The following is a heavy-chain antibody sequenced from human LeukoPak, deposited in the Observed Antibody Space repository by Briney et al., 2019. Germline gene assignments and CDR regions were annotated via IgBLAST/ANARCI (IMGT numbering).Heavy chain of an antibody. CDR3: ARVSSWYYGEAYYYYMDV. J-gene: IGHJ6*03. CDR2: IYYSGST. Sequence: PSETLSLTCTVSGGSISSYYWSWIRQPPGKGLEWIGYIYYSGSTNYNPSLKSRVTISVDTSKNQFSLKLSSVTAADTAVYYCARVSSWYYGEAYYYYMDVWGKGTTVTVSS. D-gene: IGHD6-13*01. CDR1: GGSISSYY. V-gene: IGHV4-59*01.